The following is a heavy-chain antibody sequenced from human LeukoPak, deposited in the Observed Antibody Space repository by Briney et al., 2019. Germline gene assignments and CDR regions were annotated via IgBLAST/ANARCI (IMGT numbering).Heavy chain of an antibody. D-gene: IGHD6-19*01. CDR2: IYYSGST. CDR1: GVSISSSSYY. J-gene: IGHJ4*02. Sequence: NSAETLSLTCTVSGVSISSSSYYWGWLRQPRGKGLEWIVSIYYSGSTYYNPSLKSRVTISVDTSKNQFSLKLSPVTAADTAVYYCASLPSGQWLEIFRDYWGQGTLVTVSS. V-gene: IGHV4-39*01. CDR3: ASLPSGQWLEIFRDY.